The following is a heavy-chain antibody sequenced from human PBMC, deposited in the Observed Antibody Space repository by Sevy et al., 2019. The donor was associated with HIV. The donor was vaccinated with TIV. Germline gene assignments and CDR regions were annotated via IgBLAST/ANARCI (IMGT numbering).Heavy chain of an antibody. CDR1: GFTVSSNY. D-gene: IGHD2-15*01. CDR3: AREGDYCSGGSCPIDY. J-gene: IGHJ4*02. CDR2: IYSGGST. Sequence: GGSLRLSCAASGFTVSSNYMSWVRQAPGKGLEWVSVIYSGGSTYYADSVKGRFTISRDNSKNTLYLQMNSLRAEDTAVYYCAREGDYCSGGSCPIDYWGQGTLVTVSS. V-gene: IGHV3-53*01.